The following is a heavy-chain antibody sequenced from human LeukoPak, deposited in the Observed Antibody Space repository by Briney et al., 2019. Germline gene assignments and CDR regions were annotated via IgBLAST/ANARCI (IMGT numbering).Heavy chain of an antibody. V-gene: IGHV4-59*01. CDR1: GGSISSYY. D-gene: IGHD3-22*01. Sequence: SETLSLTCTVSGGSISSYYWSWIRQPPGKGLEWIGYIYYSGSTNYNPSLKSRVTISVDTSKNQFSLKLSSVTAADTAVYYCAGRNPYDSSGYYYGASNYYYMDVWGKGTTVTVSS. CDR2: IYYSGST. CDR3: AGRNPYDSSGYYYGASNYYYMDV. J-gene: IGHJ6*03.